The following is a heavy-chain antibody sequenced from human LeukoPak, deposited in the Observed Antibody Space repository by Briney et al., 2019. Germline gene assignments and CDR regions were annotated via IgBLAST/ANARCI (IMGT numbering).Heavy chain of an antibody. D-gene: IGHD2/OR15-2a*01. CDR2: FGISGSI. CDR3: AGYGFYPY. J-gene: IGHJ4*02. V-gene: IGHV3-48*01. CDR1: GFSFHTYD. Sequence: GGSLRLSCAASGFSFHTYDMHWVRQTPGEGPEWIAYFGISGSIYYSDSVRGRFTISRDSAKNSLFLQMTSLRVDDTAIYYCAGYGFYPYWGQGTPVTVSS.